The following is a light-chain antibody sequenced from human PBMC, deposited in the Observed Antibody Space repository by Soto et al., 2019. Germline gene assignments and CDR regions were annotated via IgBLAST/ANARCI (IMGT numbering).Light chain of an antibody. CDR3: SSLAGGTLV. V-gene: IGLV2-8*01. CDR2: EVN. Sequence: QSALTQPPSASGSPGQSVTISCTGTSTDVGDYKYVFWYQQHPGKAPQLLIYEVNKRPSGVPDRFSGSKSGNTASLTVSGLQAEDEADYYCSSLAGGTLVFGGGTKVTVL. CDR1: STDVGDYKY. J-gene: IGLJ2*01.